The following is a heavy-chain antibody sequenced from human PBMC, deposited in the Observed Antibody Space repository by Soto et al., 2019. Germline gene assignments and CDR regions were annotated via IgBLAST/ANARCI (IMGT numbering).Heavy chain of an antibody. CDR2: IYYSGST. Sequence: SETLSVTCTVSGGSLSSYYWSWIRQHPGKGLEWIGYIYYSGSTNYNPSLKSRVTISVDTSKNQFSLKLTSVTAADTAVYYCARRYGGNFDYWGQGTLVTVSS. J-gene: IGHJ4*02. CDR1: GGSLSSYY. V-gene: IGHV4-59*01. CDR3: ARRYGGNFDY. D-gene: IGHD1-26*01.